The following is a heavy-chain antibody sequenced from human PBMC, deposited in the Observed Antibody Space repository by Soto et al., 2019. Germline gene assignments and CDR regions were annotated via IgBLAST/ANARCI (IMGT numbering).Heavy chain of an antibody. CDR3: ATTTPYGGEFWSGSPYGMDV. D-gene: IGHD3-3*01. CDR1: GYTFTGYY. Sequence: ASVKVSCKASGYTFTGYYMHWVRQAPGQGLEWMGWINPNSGGTNYAQKFQGWVTMTRDTSISTAYMELSSLRSEDTAVYYCATTTPYGGEFWSGSPYGMDVWGQGTTVTVSS. V-gene: IGHV1-2*04. J-gene: IGHJ6*02. CDR2: INPNSGGT.